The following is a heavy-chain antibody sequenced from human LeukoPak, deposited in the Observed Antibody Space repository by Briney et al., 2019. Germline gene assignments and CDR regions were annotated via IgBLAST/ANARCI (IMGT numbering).Heavy chain of an antibody. Sequence: PAGGSLRLSCAASGFTFSSYAMSWVRQAPGKGLEWVSTISGSGGSTYHADSVKGRFTISRDNSKNTLYLQMNSLRAEDTAVYYCAKYLFAQNIAGNGDFDYWGQGTPVTVSS. CDR3: AKYLFAQNIAGNGDFDY. CDR2: ISGSGGST. D-gene: IGHD6-13*01. V-gene: IGHV3-23*01. CDR1: GFTFSSYA. J-gene: IGHJ4*02.